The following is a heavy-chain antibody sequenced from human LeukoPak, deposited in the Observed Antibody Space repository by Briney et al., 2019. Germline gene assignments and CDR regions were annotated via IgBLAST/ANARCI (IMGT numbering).Heavy chain of an antibody. V-gene: IGHV3-23*01. CDR2: ISGSGGST. J-gene: IGHJ4*02. D-gene: IGHD2-15*01. CDR3: AREWYGFDY. CDR1: GFTFSNYA. Sequence: PGGSLRLSCAASGFTFSNYAMSWVRQAPGKGLEWVSGISGSGGSTYYADSVKGRFTISRDNAKNSLYLQMNSLRAEDTAVYYCAREWYGFDYWGQGTLVTVSS.